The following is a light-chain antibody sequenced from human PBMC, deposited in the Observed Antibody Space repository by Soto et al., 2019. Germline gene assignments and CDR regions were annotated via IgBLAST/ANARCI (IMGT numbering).Light chain of an antibody. CDR3: SSYTSSSNHCV. Sequence: QSALSHPASVCWSPGHSITISCTGTSSDVGGYNSVSWYQQHLGKAPKLMIYEVSNRPSGVSNRFSGSKSGSTASLTISGLQAEDEADYYCSSYTSSSNHCVFGTGTKVTVL. V-gene: IGLV2-14*01. CDR1: SSDVGGYNS. CDR2: EVS. J-gene: IGLJ1*01.